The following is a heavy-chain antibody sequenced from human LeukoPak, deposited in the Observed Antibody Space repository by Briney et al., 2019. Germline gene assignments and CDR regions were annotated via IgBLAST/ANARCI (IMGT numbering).Heavy chain of an antibody. CDR2: IYYTGST. Sequence: SETLSLTCTVSGGPLTRSLSYWGWIRRPPGQGPEWIGNIYYTGSTDYSPSFESRAAMSVDTSKNQFSLQLRSVTAADTAVYYCARLNSGYEDYYFDDWGQGTLVTVSS. CDR3: ARLNSGYEDYYFDD. CDR1: GGPLTRSLSY. V-gene: IGHV4-39*01. D-gene: IGHD5-12*01. J-gene: IGHJ4*02.